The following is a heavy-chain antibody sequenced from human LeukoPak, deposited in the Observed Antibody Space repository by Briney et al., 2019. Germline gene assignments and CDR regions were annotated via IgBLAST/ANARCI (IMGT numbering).Heavy chain of an antibody. V-gene: IGHV4-59*01. J-gene: IGHJ6*03. CDR3: ARVDGYDWGHCYYLDA. CDR1: GGSISSYY. CDR2: IYYSVST. D-gene: IGHD5-12*01. Sequence: AETLSLTCTVSGGSISSYYWSWIRQPPGKGLEWIGYIYYSVSTNYSPSLKSRVTISVDTSKNQFSLKLSALTAAYTAFYYCARVDGYDWGHCYYLDAWGQGTTVTVSS.